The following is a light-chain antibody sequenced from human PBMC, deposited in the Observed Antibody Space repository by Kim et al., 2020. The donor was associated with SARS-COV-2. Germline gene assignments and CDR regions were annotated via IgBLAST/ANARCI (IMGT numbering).Light chain of an antibody. J-gene: IGLJ3*02. CDR3: GTWDSSLSSG. V-gene: IGLV1-51*01. CDR1: SSNIGNNY. CDR2: DNN. Sequence: QSVLTQPPSVSAAPGQKVTISCSGSSSNIGNNYVSWYQQLPGTAPKLLIYDNNKRPSGIPDRFSGSKSGTSATLGITGLQTGDEADYYCGTWDSSLSSGFGRGTSLPVL.